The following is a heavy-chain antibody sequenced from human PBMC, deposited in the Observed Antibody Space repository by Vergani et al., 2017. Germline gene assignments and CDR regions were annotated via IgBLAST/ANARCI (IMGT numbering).Heavy chain of an antibody. V-gene: IGHV4-31*03. D-gene: IGHD1-26*01. Sequence: QVQLQESGPGLVKPSQTLSLTCTVSGGSISSGGYYWSWIRQHPGKGLEWIGYIYYSGSTYYNPSLKSRVTISVDTSKNQFSLKLRSVTAADTAVYYCARVVRELRPYYFDYWGQGTLVTVSS. CDR1: GGSISSGGYY. J-gene: IGHJ4*02. CDR3: ARVVRELRPYYFDY. CDR2: IYYSGST.